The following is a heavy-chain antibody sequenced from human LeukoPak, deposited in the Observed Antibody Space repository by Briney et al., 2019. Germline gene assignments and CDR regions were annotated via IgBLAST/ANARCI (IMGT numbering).Heavy chain of an antibody. CDR3: ARMVNGVAGSDDAFDI. J-gene: IGHJ3*02. D-gene: IGHD6-19*01. Sequence: SGPTLVNPTQTLTLTCTFSGFSLSTSGMRVSWIRQPPGKALEWLAHIDWDDDKFYSTSLKTRLTISKDTSKNQVVLTMTNMDPVDTATYYCARMVNGVAGSDDAFDIWGQGTMVTVSS. V-gene: IGHV2-70*04. CDR2: IDWDDDK. CDR1: GFSLSTSGMR.